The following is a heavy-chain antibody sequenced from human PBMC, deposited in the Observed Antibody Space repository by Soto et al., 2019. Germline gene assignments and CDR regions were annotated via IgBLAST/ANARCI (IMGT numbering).Heavy chain of an antibody. CDR2: INHSGSA. D-gene: IGHD6-19*01. CDR3: ARGLITGSHYSGGWYYFDS. V-gene: IGHV4-34*01. Sequence: QVQLQQSGAGLLKPSETLSLTCAVYGESFSGYIWTWIRQTPGKGLQWIGQINHSGSASYNPSLKSRATISVHTSTSQFSLELSSVTAADTAVYYCARGLITGSHYSGGWYYFDSWGQGTQVTVSS. J-gene: IGHJ4*02. CDR1: GESFSGYI.